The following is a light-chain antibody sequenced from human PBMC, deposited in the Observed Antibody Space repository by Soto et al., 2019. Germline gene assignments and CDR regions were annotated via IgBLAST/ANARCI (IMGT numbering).Light chain of an antibody. CDR3: QQNGNSRT. CDR1: QGVSSSY. CDR2: GST. J-gene: IGKJ1*01. Sequence: GLTESTCALPLTQGERATLSCRASQGVSSSYAACQQQQPGPAPRLLNAGSTLRATGTPDRFSGSWSGTDSPLTSSIQAHEYVAVYYRQQNGNSRTFGHGTKVDIK. V-gene: IGKV3-20*01.